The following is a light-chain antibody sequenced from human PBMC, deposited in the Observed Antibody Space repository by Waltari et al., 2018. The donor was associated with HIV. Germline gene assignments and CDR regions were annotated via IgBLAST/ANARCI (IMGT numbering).Light chain of an antibody. CDR1: SNNVGNEG. J-gene: IGLJ3*02. V-gene: IGLV10-54*01. Sequence: QAGLIQTPSVSRALGQTATLTCPGNSNNVGNEGAVWPQPHPGHRPTLLFNRDDTRPSGISERISASRSGNTAPLTITGLQSGDEADYYCSAWDSSLDSWVFGGGTKLTVL. CDR3: SAWDSSLDSWV. CDR2: RDD.